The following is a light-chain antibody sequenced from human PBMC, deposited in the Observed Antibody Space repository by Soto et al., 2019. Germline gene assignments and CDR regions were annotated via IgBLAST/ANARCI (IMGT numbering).Light chain of an antibody. CDR3: QKYNNWPPIT. V-gene: IGKV3-11*01. CDR2: DAS. J-gene: IGKJ5*01. Sequence: ILLTQSSATLCLSPVSRDTLSCRASQTVSSYLLWYQQKRGQAPRLLIYDASIRATGIPDRFSGSGSGTEFTLTIRRLKSEDFAVYYCQKYNNWPPITFGPLTRLEIK. CDR1: QTVSSY.